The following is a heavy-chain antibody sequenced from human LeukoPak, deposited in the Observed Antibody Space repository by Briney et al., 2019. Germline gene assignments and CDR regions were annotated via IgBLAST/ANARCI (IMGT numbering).Heavy chain of an antibody. Sequence: GESLKISCKASGYSFTSFWIAWVRQMPGKGLEWMAIIYPDDSDIRYSPSFQGQVTISTDKSISTAYLQWSSLKALDSAMYYCARVAKYYYGSGSYRPHYFDYWGQGILVTVSS. CDR1: GYSFTSFW. J-gene: IGHJ4*02. D-gene: IGHD3-10*01. CDR2: IYPDDSDI. V-gene: IGHV5-51*01. CDR3: ARVAKYYYGSGSYRPHYFDY.